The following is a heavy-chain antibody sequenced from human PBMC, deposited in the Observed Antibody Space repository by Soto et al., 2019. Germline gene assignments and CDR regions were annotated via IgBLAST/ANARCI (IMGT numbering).Heavy chain of an antibody. J-gene: IGHJ4*02. CDR1: GFTVSGFS. V-gene: IGHV3-21*01. CDR2: VTSSPSSM. Sequence: LRLSCAASGFTVSGFSMNWVRQAPGKGLEWVSSVTSSPSSMFYADSVKGRFTISRDDAKDSLFLQMNSLRADDTAVYYCAREADFASSGYVLDYWGLGTRVTVS. CDR3: AREADFASSGYVLDY. D-gene: IGHD3-22*01.